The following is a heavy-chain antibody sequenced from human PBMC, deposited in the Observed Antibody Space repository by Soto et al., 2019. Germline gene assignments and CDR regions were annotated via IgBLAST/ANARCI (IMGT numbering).Heavy chain of an antibody. CDR2: INDSGST. CDR3: AGGSNYGFWSGYYYYYMDV. Sequence: PSETLSLTCAVYGGSFSGYYWSWIRQAPGKGLEWIGEINDSGSTNYNPSLKSRVTISVDTSRNQFSLKLSSVAAADTAVYYCAGGSNYGFWSGYYYYYMDVWGDGTTVTVS. V-gene: IGHV4-34*01. J-gene: IGHJ6*03. D-gene: IGHD3-3*01. CDR1: GGSFSGYY.